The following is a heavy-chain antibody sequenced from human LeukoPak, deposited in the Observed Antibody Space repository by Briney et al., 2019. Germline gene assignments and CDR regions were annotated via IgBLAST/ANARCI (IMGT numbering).Heavy chain of an antibody. Sequence: GGSLRLSCVASGFTFSNFWMSWVRQAPGKGLEWVANIKVDGSEKYYADSVKGRFTISRDNSKNTLYLQMNSLRAEDTAVYYCARGNGYSSGWYGAFYNNGDYWGQGTLVTVSS. CDR2: IKVDGSEK. D-gene: IGHD6-19*01. CDR1: GFTFSNFW. CDR3: ARGNGYSSGWYGAFYNNGDY. J-gene: IGHJ4*02. V-gene: IGHV3-7*01.